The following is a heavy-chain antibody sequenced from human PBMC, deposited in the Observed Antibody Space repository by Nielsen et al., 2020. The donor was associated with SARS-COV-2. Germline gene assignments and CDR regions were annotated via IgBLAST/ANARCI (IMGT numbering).Heavy chain of an antibody. CDR2: IYYRSKWFY. Sequence: SETLSLTCVISGAIVSSSSVAWNWIRQSPSRGLEWLGRIYYRSKWFYEYATFVRSRITIDPDTSKNHFSLHLNSVTSEDTAMYYCTRDPGYYHGMDVWGQGTTVIVSS. CDR3: TRDPGYYHGMDV. J-gene: IGHJ6*02. V-gene: IGHV6-1*01. CDR1: GAIVSSSSVA.